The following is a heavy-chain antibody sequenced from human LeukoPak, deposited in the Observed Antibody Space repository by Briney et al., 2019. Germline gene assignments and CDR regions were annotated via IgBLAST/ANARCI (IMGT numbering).Heavy chain of an antibody. V-gene: IGHV4-59*12. Sequence: SETLSLTCTVSGGSISSYYWSWIRQPPGKGLEWIGYIYYSGSTDYNPSLKSRVTISVDTSKNQFSLKLSSVTAADTAVYYCARGWGPFDPWGQRTLVTVSS. D-gene: IGHD3-16*01. J-gene: IGHJ5*02. CDR2: IYYSGST. CDR1: GGSISSYY. CDR3: ARGWGPFDP.